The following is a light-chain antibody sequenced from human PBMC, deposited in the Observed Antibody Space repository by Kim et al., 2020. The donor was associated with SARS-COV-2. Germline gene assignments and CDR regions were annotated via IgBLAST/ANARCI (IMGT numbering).Light chain of an antibody. CDR1: SSDVGGHNY. CDR3: SSYTKPNYLV. Sequence: QSALTQPPSASGSPGQSVTISCTGTSSDVGGHNYVCWYRQHPGKAPKLLIFEVNKRPFGVPDRFSGSKSGNTASLTVSGLQAEDECDYYCSSYTKPNYLVFGGGTKLTVL. CDR2: EVN. J-gene: IGLJ2*01. V-gene: IGLV2-8*01.